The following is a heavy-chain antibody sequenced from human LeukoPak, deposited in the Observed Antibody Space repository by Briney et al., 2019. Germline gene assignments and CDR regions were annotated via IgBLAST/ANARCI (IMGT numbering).Heavy chain of an antibody. CDR2: ITPSNGGS. CDR3: ARSSHIAVAGGGYYFDL. Sequence: PVGSVNVSRKTSGYNYTDYYMHWLGQAAGQGLERIGYITPSNGGSHPVYKFQGRVTMTRDTSINTAYLELTGLDSDDTAVYYCARSSHIAVAGGGYYFDLWGQGTLVTVSS. CDR1: GYNYTDYY. D-gene: IGHD6-19*01. J-gene: IGHJ4*02. V-gene: IGHV1-2*07.